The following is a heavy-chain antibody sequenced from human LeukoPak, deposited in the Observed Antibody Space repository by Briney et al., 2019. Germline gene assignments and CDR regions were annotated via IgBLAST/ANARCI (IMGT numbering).Heavy chain of an antibody. D-gene: IGHD6-6*01. CDR1: GGTFSSYA. J-gene: IGHJ4*02. V-gene: IGHV1-69*13. CDR3: ARDQGGYSSSRGFDY. Sequence: ASVKVSCKASGGTFSSYAISWVRQAPGQGLEWVGGIIPIFGTANYAQKFQGRVTITADESTSTAYMELSSLRSEDTAVYYCARDQGGYSSSRGFDYWGQGTLVTVSS. CDR2: IIPIFGTA.